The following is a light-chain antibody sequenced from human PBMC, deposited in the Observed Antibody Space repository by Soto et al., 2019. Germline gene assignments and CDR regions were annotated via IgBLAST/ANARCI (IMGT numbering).Light chain of an antibody. V-gene: IGKV3-20*01. CDR3: QQYGSSLIT. CDR2: GAS. CDR1: QSVSSSY. J-gene: IGKJ5*01. Sequence: ESVLTQSPGTLSLSPGERATLSCRASQSVSSSYLACDQQKPGQAPRLLIYGASSRATGIPDRFSGSGSGTDFTLTISRLEPEDFAVYYCQQYGSSLITFGQGTRLEIK.